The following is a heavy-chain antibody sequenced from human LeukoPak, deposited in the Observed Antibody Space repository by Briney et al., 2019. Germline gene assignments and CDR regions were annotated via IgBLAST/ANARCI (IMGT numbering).Heavy chain of an antibody. Sequence: PGGSLRPSCAGSGFTFSSYAMSWVRQAPGQGLEWVSVISDSGDYTSYADSVRGRFTISRDNSRNTLYLQMISLRPEDTAVYYCAKDTSIGKYCTNGVCSPFDNWGQGTLGTVSS. V-gene: IGHV3-23*01. D-gene: IGHD2-8*01. CDR3: AKDTSIGKYCTNGVCSPFDN. CDR1: GFTFSSYA. J-gene: IGHJ4*02. CDR2: ISDSGDYT.